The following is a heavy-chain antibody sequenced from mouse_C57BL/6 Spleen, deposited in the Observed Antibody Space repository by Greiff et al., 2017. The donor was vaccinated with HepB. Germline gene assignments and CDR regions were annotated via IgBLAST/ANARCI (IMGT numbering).Heavy chain of an antibody. D-gene: IGHD2-5*01. CDR2: IHPNSGST. CDR1: GYTFTSYW. CDR3: ARSDYSNYRFAY. V-gene: IGHV1-64*01. J-gene: IGHJ3*01. Sequence: VQLQQPGAELVKPGASVKLSCKASGYTFTSYWMHWVKQRPGQGLEWIGMIHPNSGSTNYNEKFKSKATLTVDKSSSTAYMQLSSLTSEDSAVYYCARSDYSNYRFAYWGQGTLVTVSA.